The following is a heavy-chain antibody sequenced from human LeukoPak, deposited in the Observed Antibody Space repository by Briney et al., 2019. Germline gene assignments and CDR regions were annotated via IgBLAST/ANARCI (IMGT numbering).Heavy chain of an antibody. Sequence: PSETLSLTCTVSGGSISSGGYYWSWIRQHPGKGLEWIGYIYYSGSTYYNPSLKSRVTISVDTSKNQFSLKLSSVTAADTAVYYCARTDTDEYYYYYYGMDVWGQGTTVTVSS. CDR3: ARTDTDEYYYYYYGMDV. D-gene: IGHD5-18*01. J-gene: IGHJ6*02. V-gene: IGHV4-31*03. CDR2: IYYSGST. CDR1: GGSISSGGYY.